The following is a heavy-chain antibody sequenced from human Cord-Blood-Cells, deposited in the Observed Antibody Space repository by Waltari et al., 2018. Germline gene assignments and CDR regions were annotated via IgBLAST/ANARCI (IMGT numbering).Heavy chain of an antibody. CDR2: INHSGST. V-gene: IGHV4-34*01. J-gene: IGHJ3*02. Sequence: QVQLQQWGAGLLKPSEPLSLTCAVYGGSFSGYYWSGIRHPPGTGLEWIGEINHSGSTNYNPSLKSRVTISVDTSKNQFSLKLSSVTAADTAVYYCARRARGSGSYYAFDIWGQGTMVTVSS. D-gene: IGHD3-10*01. CDR3: ARRARGSGSYYAFDI. CDR1: GGSFSGYY.